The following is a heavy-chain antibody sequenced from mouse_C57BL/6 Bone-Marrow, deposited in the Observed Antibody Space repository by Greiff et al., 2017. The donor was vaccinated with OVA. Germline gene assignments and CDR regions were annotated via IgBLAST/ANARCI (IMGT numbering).Heavy chain of an antibody. J-gene: IGHJ3*01. D-gene: IGHD3-2*02. CDR1: GFTFSDCG. CDR3: AGPRQRRLFAY. V-gene: IGHV5-17*01. Sequence: EVKLLASGGGLVKPGGSLKLSCAASGFTFSDCGMTWVRQAPAKVLEWVAYISSGTSTIYYADTVQGRFTISRDNATNTLFRQMTSLRSEDTAMYYCAGPRQRRLFAYWGQGTLVTVSA. CDR2: ISSGTSTI.